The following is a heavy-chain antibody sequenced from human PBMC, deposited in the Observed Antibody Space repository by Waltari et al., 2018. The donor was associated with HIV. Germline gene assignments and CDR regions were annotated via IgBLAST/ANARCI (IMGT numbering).Heavy chain of an antibody. CDR1: GITFSNAW. J-gene: IGHJ3*02. CDR3: TTDPRHYDTDI. CDR2: IKSKTDGGTT. V-gene: IGHV3-15*01. D-gene: IGHD3-22*01. Sequence: EVQLVESGGGLVKPGGSLRLSCAVSGITFSNAWLSWVRQAPGKGLEWVGRIKSKTDGGTTDYAAPVKGRFTISRDDSKNTLYLQMNSLKIEDTAVYYCTTDPRHYDTDIWGQGTMVTVSS.